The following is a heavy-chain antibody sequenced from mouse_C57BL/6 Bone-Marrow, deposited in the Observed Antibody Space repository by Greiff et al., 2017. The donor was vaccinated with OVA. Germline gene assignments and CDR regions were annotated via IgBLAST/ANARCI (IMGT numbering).Heavy chain of an antibody. CDR1: GISITTGNYR. D-gene: IGHD2-2*01. CDR3: ARENYGYDGGYFDY. J-gene: IGHJ2*01. Sequence: VQLKESGPGLVKPSQTVFLTCTVTGISITTGNYRWRWIRQFPGNKLEWIGYIYYSGTITYNPSLTSRTTITRDTPKNQFFLEINSLTAEDTATYYCARENYGYDGGYFDYWGQGTTLTVSS. CDR2: IYYSGTI. V-gene: IGHV3-5*01.